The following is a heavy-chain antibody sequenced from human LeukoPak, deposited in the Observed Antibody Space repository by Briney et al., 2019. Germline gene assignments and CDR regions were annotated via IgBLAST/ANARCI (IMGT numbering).Heavy chain of an antibody. J-gene: IGHJ4*02. CDR3: VKEYHSRGFGAYFDY. CDR1: GFTFSNFW. Sequence: QPGGSLRLSCTASGFTFSNFWMGWVRQAPGKGLEWVANIKQDETEKFYLGSVKGRFTLSRDNSINTVDLQMNSLRAEDTAVYYCVKEYHSRGFGAYFDYWGQGTLVTVSS. CDR2: IKQDETEK. V-gene: IGHV3-7*01. D-gene: IGHD3-3*01.